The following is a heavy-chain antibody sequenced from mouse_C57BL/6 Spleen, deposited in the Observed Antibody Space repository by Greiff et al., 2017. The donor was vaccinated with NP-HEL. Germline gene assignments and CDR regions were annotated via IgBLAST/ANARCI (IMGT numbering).Heavy chain of an antibody. CDR2: INPSNGGT. Sequence: QVQLKQPGTELVKPGASVKLSCKASGYTFTSYWMHWVKQRPGQGLEWIGNINPSNGGTNYNEKFKSKATLTVDKSSSTAYMQLSSLTSEDSAVYYCASMNYGSSYRFDYWGQGTTLTVSS. D-gene: IGHD1-1*01. CDR1: GYTFTSYW. V-gene: IGHV1-53*01. CDR3: ASMNYGSSYRFDY. J-gene: IGHJ2*01.